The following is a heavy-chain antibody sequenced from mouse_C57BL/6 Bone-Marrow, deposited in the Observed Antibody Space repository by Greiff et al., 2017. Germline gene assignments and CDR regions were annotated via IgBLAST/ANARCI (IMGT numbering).Heavy chain of an antibody. D-gene: IGHD1-1*01. J-gene: IGHJ4*01. CDR2: ISNLAYSI. V-gene: IGHV5-15*01. CDR3: ARRLRFYAIDY. CDR1: GFTFSDYG. Sequence: EVKLVESGGGLVQPGGSLKLSCAASGFTFSDYGMAWVRQAPRKGPEWVAFISNLAYSIYYADTVTGRFTISRENAKNTLYLEMGSLRSEGTAMYYFARRLRFYAIDYWGQGTSVTVSS.